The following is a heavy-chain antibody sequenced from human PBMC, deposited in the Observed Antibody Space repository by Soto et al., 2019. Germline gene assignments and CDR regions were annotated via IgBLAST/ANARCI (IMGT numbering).Heavy chain of an antibody. CDR2: ISSNGGST. J-gene: IGHJ4*02. V-gene: IGHV3-64D*06. D-gene: IGHD6-13*01. CDR1: GFTFSTYA. Sequence: GGSLRLSCSASGFTFSTYALHWVRQAPGRGLQYVSSISSNGGSTYYPDSVKGRFTISRDNSKNTLYLQMSSLRAEDTAVYYCVKDRWFDYWGQGTLFTVSS. CDR3: VKDRWFDY.